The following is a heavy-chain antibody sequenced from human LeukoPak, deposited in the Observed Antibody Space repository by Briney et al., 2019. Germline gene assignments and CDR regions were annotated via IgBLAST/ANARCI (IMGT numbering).Heavy chain of an antibody. D-gene: IGHD2-2*01. CDR3: ARDGYCSSTSCSYYYMDV. J-gene: IGHJ6*03. CDR1: GYTFTGYY. Sequence: ASVKVSCKASGYTFTGYYIHWVRQAPGQGLEWMGWINPNSGGTKYAQKFQGRVTMTRDTSISTAYMELSRLRSDDTAVYYCARDGYCSSTSCSYYYMDVWGKGTTVTISS. CDR2: INPNSGGT. V-gene: IGHV1-2*02.